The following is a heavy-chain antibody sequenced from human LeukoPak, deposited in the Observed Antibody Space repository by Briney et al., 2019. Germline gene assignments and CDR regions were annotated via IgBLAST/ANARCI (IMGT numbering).Heavy chain of an antibody. V-gene: IGHV1-2*04. D-gene: IGHD6-13*01. J-gene: IGHJ4*02. CDR2: INPNSGGT. Sequence: VASVKVSCTASGYTFTGYYMHWVRQAPGQGLEWMGWINPNSGGTNYAQKLQGWVTMTRDTSISTAYMELSRLRSDDTAVYYCASGYSSSWTMGSSGWYLTYWGQGTLVTVSS. CDR3: ASGYSSSWTMGSSGWYLTY. CDR1: GYTFTGYY.